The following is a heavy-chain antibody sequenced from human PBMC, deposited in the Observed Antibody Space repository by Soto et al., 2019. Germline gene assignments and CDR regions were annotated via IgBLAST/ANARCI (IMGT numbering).Heavy chain of an antibody. D-gene: IGHD6-25*01. Sequence: EVQLLESGGGLEQPGGSLRLSCAASRFTFSSYGMSWVRQAPGKGLEWVSAITSSGDNTYYADSVKGRFTISRDNSMNTRYLQMDRLRSEDTATYYCAKGKEPTSATPIRPYDYWGQGTLVTVST. CDR1: RFTFSSYG. CDR3: AKGKEPTSATPIRPYDY. CDR2: ITSSGDNT. J-gene: IGHJ4*02. V-gene: IGHV3-23*01.